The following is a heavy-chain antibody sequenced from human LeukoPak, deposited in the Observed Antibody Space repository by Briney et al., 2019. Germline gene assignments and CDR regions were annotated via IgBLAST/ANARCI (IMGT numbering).Heavy chain of an antibody. CDR3: ARDRNRYNWNYVGYNWFDP. CDR2: FTPIFGTT. J-gene: IGHJ5*02. Sequence: SVKVSCKASGATFSNYVINWVRQAPGQGLEWMGGFTPIFGTTNYAQKFRGRLTITADDSTSTVYMELSSLRSEDTAVYYCARDRNRYNWNYVGYNWFDPWGQGTLVTFSS. D-gene: IGHD1-7*01. CDR1: GATFSNYV. V-gene: IGHV1-69*13.